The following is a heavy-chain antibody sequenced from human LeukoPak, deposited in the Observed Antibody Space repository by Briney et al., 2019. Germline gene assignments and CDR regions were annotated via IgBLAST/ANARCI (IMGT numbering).Heavy chain of an antibody. J-gene: IGHJ6*02. CDR2: ISYDGSNK. D-gene: IGHD7-27*01. Sequence: GGSLRLSCAASGFTFSSYGMHWVRQAPGKGLEWVAVISYDGSNKYYADSVKGRFTISRDNSKNTLYLQMNSLRAEDTAVYYCAKDLKLGNYYYYGMDVWGQGTTVTVSS. V-gene: IGHV3-30*18. CDR3: AKDLKLGNYYYYGMDV. CDR1: GFTFSSYG.